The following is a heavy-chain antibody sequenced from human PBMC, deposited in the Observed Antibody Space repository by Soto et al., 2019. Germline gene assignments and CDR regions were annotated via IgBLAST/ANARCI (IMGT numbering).Heavy chain of an antibody. V-gene: IGHV4-4*07. D-gene: IGHD1-26*01. J-gene: IGHJ4*02. CDR3: ERELSGSYSHFDY. CDR2: IYPSGST. CDR1: GGSISSCD. Sequence: SETLSLSCTVSGGSISSCDWSWIRQPAGKGLEWIGRIYPSGSTNYNPSLKSRVTMSVDTSKNQFSLKLSSVTAADTAVYYCERELSGSYSHFDYWGPGTLVTVSS.